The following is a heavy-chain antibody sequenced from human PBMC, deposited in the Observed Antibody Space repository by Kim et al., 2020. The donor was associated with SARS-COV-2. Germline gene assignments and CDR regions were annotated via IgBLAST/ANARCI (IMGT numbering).Heavy chain of an antibody. CDR3: ARRGVYSGSLVDY. J-gene: IGHJ4*02. V-gene: IGHV1-8*01. D-gene: IGHD1-26*01. Sequence: ASVKVSCKTSGYTFTGNDINWVRQATGQGLEWMGWMNPNSGNTGYAQKFQGRVTMTRNTSISTAYMELSSLRSEDTAVYYCARRGVYSGSLVDYWGQGTPVTVSS. CDR2: MNPNSGNT. CDR1: GYTFTGND.